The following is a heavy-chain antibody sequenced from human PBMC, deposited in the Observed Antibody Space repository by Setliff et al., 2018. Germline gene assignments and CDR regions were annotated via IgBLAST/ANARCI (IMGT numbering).Heavy chain of an antibody. CDR3: AREVGTSTSSDAFDV. J-gene: IGHJ3*01. Sequence: SETLSLTCTVSGDSISSGDYFWSWIRQPPGKGLEWIAYIYHSGSAYYNPSLKSRVTMSVDTSQNQFSLHLTSVTAADSAVYYCAREVGTSTSSDAFDVWGQGMMVTVSS. CDR1: GDSISSGDYF. CDR2: IYHSGSA. V-gene: IGHV4-30-4*08. D-gene: IGHD1-26*01.